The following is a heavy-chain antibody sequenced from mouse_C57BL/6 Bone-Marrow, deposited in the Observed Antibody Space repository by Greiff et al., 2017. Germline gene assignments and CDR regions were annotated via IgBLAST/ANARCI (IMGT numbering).Heavy chain of an antibody. Sequence: VQLKQSGGGLVKPGGSLKLSCAASGFTFSDYGMHWVRQAPEKGLEWVAYISSGSSTIYYADTVKGRFTISRDNAKNTLFLQMTSLRSEDTAMFYCARTNYYGSSLTMDDWGQGTSVTVSS. J-gene: IGHJ4*01. CDR1: GFTFSDYG. D-gene: IGHD1-1*01. CDR2: ISSGSSTI. V-gene: IGHV5-17*01. CDR3: ARTNYYGSSLTMDD.